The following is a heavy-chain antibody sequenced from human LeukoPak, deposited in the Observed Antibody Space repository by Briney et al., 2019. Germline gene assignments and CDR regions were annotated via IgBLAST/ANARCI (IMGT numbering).Heavy chain of an antibody. Sequence: GGSLRLSCAASGFTFSSYAMSWVRQPPGKGLEWVSATSGSGGSTYYADSVKGRFTISRDNSKNTLYLQLNSLRAEDTAVYYCAKDRTGSGFSFDYWGQGTLVTVSS. CDR1: GFTFSSYA. CDR3: AKDRTGSGFSFDY. J-gene: IGHJ4*02. CDR2: TSGSGGST. V-gene: IGHV3-23*01. D-gene: IGHD3-22*01.